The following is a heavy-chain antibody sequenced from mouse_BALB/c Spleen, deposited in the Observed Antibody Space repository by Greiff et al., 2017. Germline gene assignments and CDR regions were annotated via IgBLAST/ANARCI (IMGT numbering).Heavy chain of an antibody. CDR3: ARGLAHAMDY. CDR2: IYPGSGNT. CDR1: GYTFTDYY. Sequence: QVQLQQSGAELARPGASVKLSCKASGYTFTDYYINWVKQRTGQGLEWIGEIYPGSGNTYYNEKFKGKATLTADKSSSTAYMQLSSLTSEDSAVYFCARGLAHAMDYWGQGTSVTVSS. D-gene: IGHD3-3*01. V-gene: IGHV1-77*01. J-gene: IGHJ4*01.